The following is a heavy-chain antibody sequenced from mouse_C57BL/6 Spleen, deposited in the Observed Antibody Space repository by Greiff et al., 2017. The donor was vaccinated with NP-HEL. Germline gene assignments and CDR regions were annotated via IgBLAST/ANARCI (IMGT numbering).Heavy chain of an antibody. CDR2: INPGSGGT. V-gene: IGHV1-54*01. J-gene: IGHJ2*01. Sequence: QVQLQQSGAELVRPGTSVKVSCKASGYAFTNYLIEWAKQRPGQGLEWIGVINPGSGGTNYNEKFKGKATLTADKSSSTAYMQLSSLTSEDSAVYSCARPFDYWGQGTTLTVSS. CDR1: GYAFTNYL. CDR3: ARPFDY.